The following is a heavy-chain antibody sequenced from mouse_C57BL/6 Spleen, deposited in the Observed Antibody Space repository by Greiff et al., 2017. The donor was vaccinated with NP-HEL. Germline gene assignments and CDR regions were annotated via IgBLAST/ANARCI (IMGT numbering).Heavy chain of an antibody. V-gene: IGHV1-53*01. CDR1: GYTFTSYW. Sequence: QVQLQQSGPELVKPGASVKLSCKASGYTFTSYWMHWVKQRPGQGLEWIGNINPSNGGTNYNEKFKSKATLTVDKSSSTAYMQLSSLTSEDSAVYYCARDTTVVARGFAYWGQGTLVTVSA. D-gene: IGHD1-1*01. CDR2: INPSNGGT. CDR3: ARDTTVVARGFAY. J-gene: IGHJ3*01.